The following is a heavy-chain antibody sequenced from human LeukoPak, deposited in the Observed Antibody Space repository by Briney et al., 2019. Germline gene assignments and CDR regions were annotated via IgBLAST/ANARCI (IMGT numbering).Heavy chain of an antibody. CDR2: IYYSGST. CDR3: ARSTYCSSTSCYRQNNWFDP. J-gene: IGHJ5*02. V-gene: IGHV4-61*01. CDR1: GGSVSSGSYY. D-gene: IGHD2-2*02. Sequence: SETLSLTCTVSGGSVSSGSYYWSWIRQPPGKGLEWIGYIYYSGSTNYNPSLKSRVTISVDTSKNQFSLKLSSVTAADTAVYYCARSTYCSSTSCYRQNNWFDPWAREPWSPSPQ.